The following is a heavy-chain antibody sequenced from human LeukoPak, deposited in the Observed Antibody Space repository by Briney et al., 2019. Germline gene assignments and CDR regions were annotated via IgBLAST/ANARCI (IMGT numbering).Heavy chain of an antibody. D-gene: IGHD2-15*01. CDR3: ARYGCTGGSCFDY. J-gene: IGHJ4*02. Sequence: GGSLRLSCAASGFTFSSHWMSWVRQAPLKGLEWVANIKQDGSDKYYVDSVQGRFTISKDNAKNSLYLQMNSLRADDTAVYYCARYGCTGGSCFDYWGQGTLVTVSS. V-gene: IGHV3-7*01. CDR1: GFTFSSHW. CDR2: IKQDGSDK.